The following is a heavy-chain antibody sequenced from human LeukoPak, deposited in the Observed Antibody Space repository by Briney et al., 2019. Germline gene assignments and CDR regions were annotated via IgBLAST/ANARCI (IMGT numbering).Heavy chain of an antibody. CDR2: IYYSGST. J-gene: IGHJ4*01. D-gene: IGHD4-23*01. CDR1: GGSISGYY. CDR3: ARRGAVYAGNDFDY. Sequence: SETLSLTCTVSGGSISGYYWSWIRQPPGKGVEGIGHIYYSGSTNYNPSLQSRVTISVDTSRNQFSLTLSSVTAADTAVYYCARRGAVYAGNDFDYWGHGTLVSVST. V-gene: IGHV4-59*08.